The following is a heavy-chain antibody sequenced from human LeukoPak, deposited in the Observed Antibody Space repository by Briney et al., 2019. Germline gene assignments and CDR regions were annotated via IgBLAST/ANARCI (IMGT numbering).Heavy chain of an antibody. CDR1: GFTFSSYA. CDR2: ISGSGGST. V-gene: IGHV3-23*01. Sequence: GSLSLSFAASGFTFSSYAMSWVRQAPGKGLEWVSAISGSGGSTYYADSVKGRFTISRDNSKNTLYLQMNSLRAEDTAVYYCAKGPITMVRGVIVPFDPWGQGTLVTVSS. CDR3: AKGPITMVRGVIVPFDP. J-gene: IGHJ5*02. D-gene: IGHD3-10*01.